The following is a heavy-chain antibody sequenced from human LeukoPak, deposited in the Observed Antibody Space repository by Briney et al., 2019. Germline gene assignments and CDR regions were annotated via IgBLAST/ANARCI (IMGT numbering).Heavy chain of an antibody. D-gene: IGHD2-2*01. CDR3: ALGYCSSTSCPNQRIYMDV. Sequence: GGSLRLSCAASGFTFSSYSMNWVRQAPGKGLEWVSYISSSSSTIYYADSVKGRFTIPRDNAKNSLYLQMNSLRAEDTAVYYCALGYCSSTSCPNQRIYMDVWGKGTTVTVSS. V-gene: IGHV3-48*01. CDR1: GFTFSSYS. CDR2: ISSSSSTI. J-gene: IGHJ6*03.